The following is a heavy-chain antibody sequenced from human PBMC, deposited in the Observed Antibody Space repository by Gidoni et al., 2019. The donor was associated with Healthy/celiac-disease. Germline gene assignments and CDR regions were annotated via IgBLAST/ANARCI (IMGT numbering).Heavy chain of an antibody. CDR3: ARHLGLFGESVPYYFDY. V-gene: IGHV4-39*01. CDR1: GGSISSRSYY. Sequence: QLQLQESGPGLVKPSETLSLTCTVSGGSISSRSYYWGWIRQPPGKGLEWIGSIYYSGSTYYNPSLKSRVTISVDTSKNQFSLKLSSVTAADTAVYYCARHLGLFGESVPYYFDYWGQGTLVTVSS. D-gene: IGHD3-10*01. CDR2: IYYSGST. J-gene: IGHJ4*02.